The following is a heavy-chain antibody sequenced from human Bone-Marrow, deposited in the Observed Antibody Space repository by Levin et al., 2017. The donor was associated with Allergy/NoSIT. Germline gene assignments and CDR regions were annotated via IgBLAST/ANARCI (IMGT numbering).Heavy chain of an antibody. CDR2: IHYSGST. Sequence: SETLSLTCTVSGGSISSGEYYWSWIRQPPGKGLEWIGNIHYSGSTHYNPSLKSRITMSGDTSKNQFSLMLSSVTAAETAVYYCAREHNYGLFDYWGQGTLVTVSS. V-gene: IGHV4-30-4*01. CDR1: GGSISSGEYY. D-gene: IGHD5-24*01. CDR3: AREHNYGLFDY. J-gene: IGHJ4*02.